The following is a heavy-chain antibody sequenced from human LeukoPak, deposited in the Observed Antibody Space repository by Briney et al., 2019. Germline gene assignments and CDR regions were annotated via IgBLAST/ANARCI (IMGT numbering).Heavy chain of an antibody. CDR1: GFTFSDYY. CDR2: IYSGGST. CDR3: ARDEAVATRGSFDY. V-gene: IGHV3-66*02. J-gene: IGHJ4*02. D-gene: IGHD6-19*01. Sequence: GGSLRLSCAASGFTFSDYYMSWVRQAPGKGLEWVSVIYSGGSTYYVDSVKGRFTISRDNSKNTLYLQMNSLRAEDTAVYYCARDEAVATRGSFDYWGQGTLVTVSS.